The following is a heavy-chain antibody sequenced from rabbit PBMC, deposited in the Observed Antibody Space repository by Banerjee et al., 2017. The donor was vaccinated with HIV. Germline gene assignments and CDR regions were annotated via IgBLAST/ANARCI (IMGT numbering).Heavy chain of an antibody. V-gene: IGHV1S40*01. CDR2: IDTGDGDT. CDR3: ARSPGTSSNL. CDR1: GFTISSSYY. D-gene: IGHD8-1*01. Sequence: QSLEESGGDLVKPGASLTLTCKASGFTISSSYYMHWVRQAPGKGLEWIACIDTGDGDTYYATWAKGRFTISKTSSTTVTLQMTSLTAADTATYFCARSPGTSSNLWGPGTLVTVS. J-gene: IGHJ4*01.